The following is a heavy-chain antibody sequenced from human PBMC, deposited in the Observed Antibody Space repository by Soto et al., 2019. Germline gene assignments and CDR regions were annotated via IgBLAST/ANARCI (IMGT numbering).Heavy chain of an antibody. D-gene: IGHD3-9*01. CDR2: INGDGSRS. CDR1: GFTFSMSW. V-gene: IGHV3-74*01. CDR3: AKDGNPIPYLTGYYRLGWFDP. Sequence: EVQLVESGGGLVQPGGSLRLSCAASGFTFSMSWVHWVRQAPGKGLVWVSRINGDGSRSSYADLVKGRFTISRDNAKNTLYLQMNSLRADDTAIYYCAKDGNPIPYLTGYYRLGWFDPWGQGTLVTVSS. J-gene: IGHJ5*02.